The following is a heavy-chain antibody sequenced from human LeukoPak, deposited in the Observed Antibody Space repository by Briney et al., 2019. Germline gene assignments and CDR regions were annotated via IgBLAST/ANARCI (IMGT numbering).Heavy chain of an antibody. CDR3: AKTPRNSSTMLDY. CDR2: INPSDGSI. J-gene: IGHJ4*02. V-gene: IGHV1-46*01. Sequence: ASVKVSCKASGYTFTSHWIQWVRQAPGQGLEWLGLINPSDGSIAYAHRFQGRVTMTRDTSTSIVYMDLSSLRSEDTAVYYCAKTPRNSSTMLDYWGQGTLLTVSS. CDR1: GYTFTSHW. D-gene: IGHD6-13*01.